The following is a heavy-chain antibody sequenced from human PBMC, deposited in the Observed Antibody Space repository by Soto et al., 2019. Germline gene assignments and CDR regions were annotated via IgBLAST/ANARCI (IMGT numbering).Heavy chain of an antibody. CDR1: GGTFSSYA. CDR2: IIPIFGTA. CDR3: ARYYDILTGYHLALYGMDV. Sequence: SVKVSCKASGGTFSSYAISWVRQAPGQGLEWMGGIIPIFGTANYAQKFRGRVTITADESTSTAYMELSSLRSEDTAVYYCARYYDILTGYHLALYGMDVWGQGTTVTVSS. D-gene: IGHD3-9*01. J-gene: IGHJ6*02. V-gene: IGHV1-69*13.